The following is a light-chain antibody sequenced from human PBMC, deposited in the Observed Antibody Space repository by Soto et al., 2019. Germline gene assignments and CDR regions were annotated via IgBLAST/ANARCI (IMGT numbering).Light chain of an antibody. J-gene: IGKJ5*01. V-gene: IGKV3-11*01. CDR1: QSISSSY. CDR3: QQRSNWPPIT. Sequence: EIVLTQSPATLSLSPGERATLSCRASQSISSSYLSWYQQKPGQAPRLVIYGASNRATGIPARFSGSGSGTDFTLTISSLEPEDFAVYYCQQRSNWPPITFGQGTRLEIK. CDR2: GAS.